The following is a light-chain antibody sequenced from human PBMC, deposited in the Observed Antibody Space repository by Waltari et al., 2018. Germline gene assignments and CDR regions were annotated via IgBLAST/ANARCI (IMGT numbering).Light chain of an antibody. CDR1: SSNIGNYL. J-gene: IGLJ3*02. CDR2: DTH. V-gene: IGLV1-51*01. Sequence: QSVLTQPPSVSAAPGQKVTISCSGSSSNIGNYLVSWYHQLPGATPKLLIYDTHKRPSGIPDRSAASKAGTSATLEITGLQIGDEADYYCATWDNSLTAVVFGGGTKLTVL. CDR3: ATWDNSLTAVV.